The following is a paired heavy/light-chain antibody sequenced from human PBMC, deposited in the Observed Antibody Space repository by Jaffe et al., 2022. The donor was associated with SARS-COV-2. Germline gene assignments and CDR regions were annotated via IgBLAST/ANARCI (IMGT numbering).Light chain of an antibody. V-gene: IGLV6-57*02. CDR2: EDN. CDR3: QSYDSSNRGV. Sequence: NFMLTQPHSVSESPGKTVTISCTGSSGSIASNYVQWYQQRPGSAPTTVIYEDNQRPSGVPDRFSGSIDRSSNSASLTISGLKTEDEADYYCQSYDSSNRGVFGGGTKLTVL. J-gene: IGLJ2*01. CDR1: SGSIASNY.
Heavy chain of an antibody. CDR3: ARIVGVTS. V-gene: IGHV3-48*01. J-gene: IGHJ4*02. Sequence: EVQLVESGGGLVQPGGSLRLSCADSGFAFSSYSMNWVRQAPGKGLEWVSYISSSSKTIYYADSVKGRFTISRDNAKKSLYLQMNSLRAEDTAVYYCARIVGVTSWGQGTLVTVSS. CDR1: GFAFSSYS. D-gene: IGHD1-26*01. CDR2: ISSSSKTI.